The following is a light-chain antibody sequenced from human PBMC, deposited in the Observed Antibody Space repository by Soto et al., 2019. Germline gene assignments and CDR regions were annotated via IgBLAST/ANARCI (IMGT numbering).Light chain of an antibody. V-gene: IGKV3-11*01. CDR2: DAS. CDR3: QLRTSWPKWT. J-gene: IGKJ1*01. Sequence: EIVLTQSPATLSLSPGERATLSCRASQSISSYLAWYQQRPGQAPRLLIYDASNRATGIPARFSGSGSGTDFTLTISSLEPEAFAVYYCQLRTSWPKWTFGQGTKVVIK. CDR1: QSISSY.